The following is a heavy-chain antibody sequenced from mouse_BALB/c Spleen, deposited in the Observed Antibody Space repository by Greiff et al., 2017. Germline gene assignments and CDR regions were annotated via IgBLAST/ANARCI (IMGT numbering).Heavy chain of an antibody. J-gene: IGHJ3*01. CDR1: GFTFSSFG. Sequence: EVQGVESGGGLVQPGGSRKLSCAASGFTFSSFGMHWVRQAPEKGLEWVAYISSGSSTIYYADTVKGRFTISRDNPKNTLFLQMTSLRSEDTAMYYCAREGDGYYAWFAYWGQGTLVTVSA. D-gene: IGHD2-3*01. V-gene: IGHV5-17*02. CDR3: AREGDGYYAWFAY. CDR2: ISSGSSTI.